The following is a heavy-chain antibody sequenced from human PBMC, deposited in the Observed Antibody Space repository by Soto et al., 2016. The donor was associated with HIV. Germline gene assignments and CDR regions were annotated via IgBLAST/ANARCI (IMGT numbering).Heavy chain of an antibody. V-gene: IGHV3-66*01. D-gene: IGHD5-18*01. J-gene: IGHJ3*02. CDR3: ARGSAMANDAFDI. CDR1: GFTVSSNY. Sequence: EVQLVESGGGLVQPGGSLRLSRAASGFTVSSNYMSWVRQAPGKGLEWVSVIYSGGSTYHADSVKGRFTMSRDNSKNTLYLQMNSLRAEDTAVYYCARGSAMANDAFDIWGQGTMVTVSS. CDR2: IYSGGST.